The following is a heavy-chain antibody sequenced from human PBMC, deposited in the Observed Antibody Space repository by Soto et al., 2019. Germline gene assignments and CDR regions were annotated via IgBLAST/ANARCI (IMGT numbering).Heavy chain of an antibody. CDR1: GGSISDSSHY. J-gene: IGHJ4*02. CDR2: INYSGRT. D-gene: IGHD4-17*01. CDR3: ARHFGNYGDWAFDF. V-gene: IGHV4-39*01. Sequence: SETLSLTCTVSGGSISDSSHYWAWIRQPPGKGLEWIATINYSGRTYYNPSLRSRVTISVDTSRHQFSLNLNSVTAADTAVYYCARHFGNYGDWAFDFWGQGTLVTVSS.